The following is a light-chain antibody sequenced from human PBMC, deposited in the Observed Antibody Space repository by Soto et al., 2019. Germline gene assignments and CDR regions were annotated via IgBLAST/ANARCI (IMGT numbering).Light chain of an antibody. V-gene: IGLV2-23*01. J-gene: IGLJ3*02. CDR2: ENI. CDR1: SSDVGSYNL. Sequence: QSVLTQPASVSGSPGQSITISCTGTSSDVGSYNLDTWYQHHPGKVPKLITYENIKRPSGVSDRFSGSKSGNTASLTISGLQAEDEADYYCCSYAGSDNWAFGGGTKLTVL. CDR3: CSYAGSDNWA.